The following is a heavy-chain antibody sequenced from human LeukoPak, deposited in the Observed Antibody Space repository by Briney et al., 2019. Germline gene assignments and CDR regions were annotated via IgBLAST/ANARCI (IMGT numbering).Heavy chain of an antibody. CDR1: GVTFSNYV. CDR3: ARLYLLTGYSPPTN. V-gene: IGHV3-30*02. CDR2: VRSDGSNT. J-gene: IGHJ4*02. D-gene: IGHD3-9*01. Sequence: GGSLRLSCAASGVTFSNYVMHWVRQAPGKGLYWVAFVRSDGSNTDYADSAKGRFTISRDNSKNTLYLQMNSLRAEDTAVYYCARLYLLTGYSPPTNWGQGTLVTVSS.